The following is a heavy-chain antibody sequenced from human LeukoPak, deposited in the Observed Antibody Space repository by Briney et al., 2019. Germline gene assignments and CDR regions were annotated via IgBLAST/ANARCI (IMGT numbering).Heavy chain of an antibody. Sequence: GGSLRLSCAVSGFTFSNSWMSWVRQAPGKGLEWVANIKQDGSVKYYVGSVKGRFTISRDSAENSVYLQMNSLRAEDTAVYYCATSSDAPGNYWGQGTLVTVSS. CDR1: GFTFSNSW. CDR2: IKQDGSVK. D-gene: IGHD2-2*01. CDR3: ATSSDAPGNY. V-gene: IGHV3-7*01. J-gene: IGHJ4*02.